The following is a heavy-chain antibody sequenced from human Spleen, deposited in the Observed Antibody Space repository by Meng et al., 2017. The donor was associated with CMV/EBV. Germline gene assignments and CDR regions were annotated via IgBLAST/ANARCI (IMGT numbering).Heavy chain of an antibody. CDR2: ISIHDGKT. CDR3: ARRLYCSSTSCYGGYGMDV. Sequence: ASVKVSCKASGYTFTNYGVNWVRQAPGQGLEWMGWISIHDGKTKSAQKFEGRVSMTTDTSTRTAYMELRSLRSDDTAVYYCARRLYCSSTSCYGGYGMDVWGQGTTVTVSS. J-gene: IGHJ6*02. D-gene: IGHD2-2*01. V-gene: IGHV1-18*01. CDR1: GYTFTNYG.